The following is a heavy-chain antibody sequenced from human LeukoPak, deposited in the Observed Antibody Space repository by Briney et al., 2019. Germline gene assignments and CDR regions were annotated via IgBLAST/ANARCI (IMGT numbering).Heavy chain of an antibody. CDR1: GYTFNTYG. V-gene: IGHV1-69*06. Sequence: ASVKVSCKASGYTFNTYGITWVRQAPGQGLEWLGGIIPVFGTTTYAQKFQAKVTMTADKSTNTAYLEISSLTSDDTAVYYCARCSPGDSSNFYAVLQYWGQGTQVTVST. D-gene: IGHD3-22*01. CDR2: IIPVFGTT. J-gene: IGHJ4*02. CDR3: ARCSPGDSSNFYAVLQY.